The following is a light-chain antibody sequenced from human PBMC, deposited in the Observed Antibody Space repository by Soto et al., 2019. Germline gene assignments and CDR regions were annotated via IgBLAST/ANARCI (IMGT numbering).Light chain of an antibody. Sequence: EIVLTQSPGTLSLSPGERATLSCRASQSVSSSYLAWYQQKPGQAPRLIIYDASSRATGIPDTFSGSGSGTDFTLTISRLEPEDFAVYYCQQYGSSPYTFGQGTKLEI. CDR3: QQYGSSPYT. CDR2: DAS. V-gene: IGKV3-20*01. CDR1: QSVSSSY. J-gene: IGKJ2*01.